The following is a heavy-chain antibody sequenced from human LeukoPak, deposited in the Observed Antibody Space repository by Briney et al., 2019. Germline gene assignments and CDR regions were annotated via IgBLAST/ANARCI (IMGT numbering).Heavy chain of an antibody. J-gene: IGHJ4*02. D-gene: IGHD2-2*01. CDR3: ARPGRGYCSTTSCSYSHYFDY. CDR1: GYSFTSYW. V-gene: IGHV5-51*01. Sequence: GESLKISCKGSGYSFTSYWIGWVRQMPGEGLEWIGIIYPGDSDTRYSPSFQGQVTISADKSISTAYLQWSSLKASDTAMYYCARPGRGYCSTTSCSYSHYFDYWGRGTLVTVSS. CDR2: IYPGDSDT.